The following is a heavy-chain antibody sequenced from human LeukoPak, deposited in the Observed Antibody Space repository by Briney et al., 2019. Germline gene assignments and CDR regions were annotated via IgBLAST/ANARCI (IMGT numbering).Heavy chain of an antibody. D-gene: IGHD3-3*01. CDR2: ISGSGGST. J-gene: IGHJ4*02. Sequence: GGSLRLSCAVSGFTFSSYAMSWVRQAPWKGLEWVSAISGSGGSTYYADSVKGRFTISRDNSKNTLYLQMNSLRAEDTAVYYCAKSWSGYYNFDYWGQGTLVTVSS. CDR1: GFTFSSYA. V-gene: IGHV3-23*01. CDR3: AKSWSGYYNFDY.